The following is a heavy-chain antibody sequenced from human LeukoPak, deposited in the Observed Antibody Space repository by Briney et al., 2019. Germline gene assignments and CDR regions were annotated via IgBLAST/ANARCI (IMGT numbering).Heavy chain of an antibody. Sequence: GGSLRLSCAASGFTFSSYSMNWVRQAPGKGLEWVLYISSSSSTIYYADSVKGRFTISRDNAKNSLYLQMNSLRAEDTAVYYCAREIVLMVYPPDYWGQGTLVTVSS. V-gene: IGHV3-48*01. J-gene: IGHJ4*02. D-gene: IGHD2-8*01. CDR2: ISSSSSTI. CDR3: AREIVLMVYPPDY. CDR1: GFTFSSYS.